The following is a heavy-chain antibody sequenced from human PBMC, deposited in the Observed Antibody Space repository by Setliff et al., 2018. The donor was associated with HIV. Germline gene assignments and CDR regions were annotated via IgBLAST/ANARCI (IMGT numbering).Heavy chain of an antibody. J-gene: IGHJ2*01. V-gene: IGHV4-61*02. CDR3: AREYSSSSANWYFDL. D-gene: IGHD6-6*01. Sequence: SQTLSLTCTVSNGSINSGSYYWSWIRQPAGKRLEWIGRTYTSENTNYNPSFKSRVTISVDVSKNQFYLKLSSVTAADTAVYYCAREYSSSSANWYFDLWGRGTLVTVSS. CDR1: NGSINSGSYY. CDR2: TYTSENT.